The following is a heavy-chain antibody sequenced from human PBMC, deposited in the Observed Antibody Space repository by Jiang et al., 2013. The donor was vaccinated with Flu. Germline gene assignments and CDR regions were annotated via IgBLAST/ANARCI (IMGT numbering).Heavy chain of an antibody. D-gene: IGHD6-19*01. J-gene: IGHJ4*01. CDR1: GLIFDIYG. CDR3: AKGQTVAGEFDS. V-gene: IGHV3-30*18. Sequence: ESGGGVVRPGRSLRLSCAASGLIFDIYGMHWVRQAPGKGLEWVASISYDGSETKYADSVKGRLTISRDNSENTVSLHMNSLRPEDTAIYYCAKGQTVAGEFDSWGQGSLVTVSP. CDR2: ISYDGSET.